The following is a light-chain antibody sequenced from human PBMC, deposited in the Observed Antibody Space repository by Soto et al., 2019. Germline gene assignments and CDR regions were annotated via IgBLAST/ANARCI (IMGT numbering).Light chain of an antibody. CDR2: DVN. V-gene: IGLV2-14*03. CDR1: SSDVGAYNY. CDR3: SPYTSSSTYV. J-gene: IGLJ1*01. Sequence: QSVLTQPASVSGSPGQSITISCTGTSSDVGAYNYVSWYQQHPGKAPRLMIYDVNNRPSGVSNRFSGSKSGNTASLTISGLQAEDEADYYCSPYTSSSTYVFGTGTKVTVL.